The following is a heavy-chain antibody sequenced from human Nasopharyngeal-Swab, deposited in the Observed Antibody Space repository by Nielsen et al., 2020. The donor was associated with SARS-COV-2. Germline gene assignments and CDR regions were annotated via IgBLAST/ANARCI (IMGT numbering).Heavy chain of an antibody. J-gene: IGHJ4*02. CDR2: IYYSGST. CDR3: ARHLRDGVVVAAPYYFDY. V-gene: IGHV4-39*01. D-gene: IGHD2-15*01. Sequence: SETLSLTCTVSGGSISSGGYYWSWIRQHPGKGLEWIGYIYYSGSTYYNPSLKSRVTISVDTSKNQFSLKLSSGTAADTAVYYCARHLRDGVVVAAPYYFDYWGQGTLVTVSS. CDR1: GGSISSGGYY.